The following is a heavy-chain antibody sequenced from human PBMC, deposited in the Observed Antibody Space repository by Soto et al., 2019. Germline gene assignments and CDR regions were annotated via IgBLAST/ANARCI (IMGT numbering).Heavy chain of an antibody. CDR1: GGSISISSYY. Sequence: SDTLSLTCTVSGGSISISSYYWGWIRQPPGKGLEWIGSIYYSGSTYYNPSLKSRVTISVDTSKNQFSLKLSSVTAADTAVYYCARRVIRSYYYGMDAWGQGTTLTVSS. D-gene: IGHD3-22*01. CDR2: IYYSGST. CDR3: ARRVIRSYYYGMDA. V-gene: IGHV4-39*01. J-gene: IGHJ6*02.